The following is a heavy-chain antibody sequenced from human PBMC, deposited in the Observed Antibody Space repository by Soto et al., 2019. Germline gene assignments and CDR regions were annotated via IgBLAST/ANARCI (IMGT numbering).Heavy chain of an antibody. J-gene: IGHJ5*02. CDR3: ARAGSGGWSWFDP. CDR2: IYHGGST. Sequence: MSPTRLVTGGSIRIINFSSAGPQPTGKGLEWSGEIYHGGSTNYNPSLKSRVTISVDKSKNQFSLKLSSVTAVDTAVYYCARAGSGGWSWFDPWGQGTLVTVS. CDR1: GGSIRIINF. V-gene: IGHV4-4*02. D-gene: IGHD2-15*01.